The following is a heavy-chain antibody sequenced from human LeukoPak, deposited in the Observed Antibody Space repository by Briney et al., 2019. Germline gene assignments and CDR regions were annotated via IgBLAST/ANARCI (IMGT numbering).Heavy chain of an antibody. J-gene: IGHJ4*02. CDR3: ARDSTTTLLFDY. CDR2: ISDSGGST. CDR1: GITLSNYG. V-gene: IGHV3-23*01. Sequence: PGGSLRLSCAVSGITLSNYGMSWVRQAPGKGLEWVAGISDSGGSTKYADSVKGRFTISRDNAKNSLYLQMNSLRAEDTAVYYCARDSTTTLLFDYWGQGTLVTVSS. D-gene: IGHD4-17*01.